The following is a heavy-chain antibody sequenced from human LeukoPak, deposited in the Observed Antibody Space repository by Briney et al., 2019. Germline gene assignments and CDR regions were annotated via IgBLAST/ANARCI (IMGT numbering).Heavy chain of an antibody. V-gene: IGHV3-48*01. CDR3: ATQTAMASFDY. CDR1: GFTFSNYS. Sequence: GGSLRLFCAASGFTFSNYSMNWVRQAPGKGLEWVSYISSRSRTIYYADSVKGRFTISRDNSKNTLYLQMNSLRAEDTAVYYCATQTAMASFDYWGQGTLVTVSS. J-gene: IGHJ4*02. D-gene: IGHD5-18*01. CDR2: ISSRSRTI.